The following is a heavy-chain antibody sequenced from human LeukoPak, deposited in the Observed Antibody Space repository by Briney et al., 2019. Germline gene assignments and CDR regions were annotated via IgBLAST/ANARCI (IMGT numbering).Heavy chain of an antibody. CDR3: AREVGYKSDAFDI. CDR2: TYYSGST. D-gene: IGHD5-12*01. J-gene: IGHJ3*02. V-gene: IGHV4-30-4*02. CDR1: GGSISSGDYY. Sequence: PSETLSLTCTVSGGSISSGDYYWSWIRQPPGKGLEWIGYTYYSGSTYYNPSLKSRVTISVDTSKNQFSLKLSSVTAADTAVYYCAREVGYKSDAFDIWGQGTMVTVSS.